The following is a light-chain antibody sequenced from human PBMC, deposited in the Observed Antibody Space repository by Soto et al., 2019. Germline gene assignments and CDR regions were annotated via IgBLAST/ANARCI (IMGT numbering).Light chain of an antibody. V-gene: IGKV3-20*01. Sequence: EIVLTQSPGTLSLSVGERVTLSRRASQSVSSYLAWYQQTPGQAPRLLIYDTSNRATGTPDRFSGSGSGTDFTLTISRLEPEDFTVYYCQQYGSSPLTFGGGTTVEIK. CDR2: DTS. CDR3: QQYGSSPLT. J-gene: IGKJ4*01. CDR1: QSVSSY.